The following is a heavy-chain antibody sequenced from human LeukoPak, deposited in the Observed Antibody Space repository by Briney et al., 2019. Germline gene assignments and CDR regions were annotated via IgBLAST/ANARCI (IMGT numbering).Heavy chain of an antibody. V-gene: IGHV3-7*01. CDR2: IKQDGSEK. CDR3: AREGGYSYVDY. D-gene: IGHD5-18*01. Sequence: PGGSLRLSCAASGFTFSRYWMSWVRQAPGKGLEWVANIKQDGSEKYYVDSVKGRFTISRDNAKNSLYLQMNSLRAEDTAVYYCAREGGYSYVDYWGQGTLVTVSS. J-gene: IGHJ4*02. CDR1: GFTFSRYW.